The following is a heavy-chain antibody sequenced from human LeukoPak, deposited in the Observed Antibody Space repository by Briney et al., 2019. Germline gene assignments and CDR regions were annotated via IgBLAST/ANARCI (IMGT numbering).Heavy chain of an antibody. D-gene: IGHD3-22*01. CDR3: ARRYYYDSSGYYSDFDY. J-gene: IGHJ4*02. CDR1: GYNFTNNW. Sequence: GESLKISCKGSGYNFTNNWIGWARQMPGKGLEWMGIIYPGDSDTRYSPSFQGQVTISADKSISTAYLQWSSLKASDTAMYYCARRYYYDSSGYYSDFDYWGQGTLVTVSS. CDR2: IYPGDSDT. V-gene: IGHV5-51*01.